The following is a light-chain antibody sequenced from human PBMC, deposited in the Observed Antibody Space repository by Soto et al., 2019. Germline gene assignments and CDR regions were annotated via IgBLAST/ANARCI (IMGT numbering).Light chain of an antibody. CDR3: QQPNSYPFT. J-gene: IGKJ4*01. Sequence: DIQLTQSPSFLSASVGDRVTITCRASQGISSHLAWYQQKAGKAPKLLIYAASTLQSGVPSRFSGSGSGTEFTLTISSQQPEDFATYYCQQPNSYPFTFGGGTKVEIK. CDR2: AAS. CDR1: QGISSH. V-gene: IGKV1-9*01.